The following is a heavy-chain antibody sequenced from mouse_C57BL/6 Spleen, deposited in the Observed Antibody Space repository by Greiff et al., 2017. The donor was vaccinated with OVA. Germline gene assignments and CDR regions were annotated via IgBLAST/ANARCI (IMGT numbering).Heavy chain of an antibody. D-gene: IGHD1-1*01. CDR1: GFNIKDYY. J-gene: IGHJ1*03. V-gene: IGHV14-2*01. Sequence: EVQVVESGAELVKPGASVKLSCTASGFNIKDYYMHWVKQRTEQGLEWIGRIDPEDGETKYAPKFQGKATITADTSSNTAYLQLSSLTSEDTAVYYCARAVYGSSYGWYFDVWGTGTTVTVSS. CDR2: IDPEDGET. CDR3: ARAVYGSSYGWYFDV.